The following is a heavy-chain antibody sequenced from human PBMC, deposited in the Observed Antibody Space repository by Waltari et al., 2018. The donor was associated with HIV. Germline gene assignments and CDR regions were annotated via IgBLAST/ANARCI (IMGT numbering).Heavy chain of an antibody. Sequence: QVQLVESGGGVVQPGRYLRLPCAASGFTFSSYGMHWVRQAPGKGLEWVAVISYDGSNKYYADSVKGRFTISRDNSKNTLYLQMNSLRAEDTAVYYCAKGWTPRYFDYWGQGTLVTVSS. J-gene: IGHJ4*02. V-gene: IGHV3-30*18. CDR2: ISYDGSNK. CDR1: GFTFSSYG. D-gene: IGHD1-1*01. CDR3: AKGWTPRYFDY.